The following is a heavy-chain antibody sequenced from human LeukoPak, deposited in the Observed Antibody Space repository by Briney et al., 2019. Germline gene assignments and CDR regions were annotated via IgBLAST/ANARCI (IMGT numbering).Heavy chain of an antibody. J-gene: IGHJ4*02. CDR2: IYYSGST. CDR1: GGSISSRSYY. Sequence: SETLSLTCTVSGGSISSRSYYWGWIRQSPGKGLEWIGNIYYSGSTYYNPSLKSRVTISVDTSKNQFSLKLSSVTAADTAVYYWARGGEYCSGGSCPPGYWGQGTLVSVSS. CDR3: ARGGEYCSGGSCPPGY. V-gene: IGHV4-39*01. D-gene: IGHD2-15*01.